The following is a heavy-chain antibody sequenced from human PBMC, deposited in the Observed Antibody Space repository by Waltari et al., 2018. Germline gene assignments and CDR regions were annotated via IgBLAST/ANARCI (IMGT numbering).Heavy chain of an antibody. CDR2: FRSDGGTT. CDR1: GFTFSTDI. J-gene: IGHJ4*02. D-gene: IGHD3-22*01. Sequence: EVQLVESGGGSVQPGGSLRLSCAASGFTFSTDIMHWVRQSPGEGLVWVSRFRSDGGTTRYADSVKGRVTISRDNAKNTLYLEMNSLRVEDTAMYYCARDYNYKVDYWGQGVLVTVSS. V-gene: IGHV3-74*01. CDR3: ARDYNYKVDY.